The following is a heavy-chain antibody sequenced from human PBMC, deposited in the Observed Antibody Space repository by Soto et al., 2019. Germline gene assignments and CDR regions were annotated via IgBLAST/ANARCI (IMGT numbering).Heavy chain of an antibody. Sequence: QVQLVESGGGVVQPGRPLRLSCAASGFTFSSYGMHWVRQAPGKGLEWVAVISYDGSNKYYADSVKGRFTISRDNSKNTLYLQMNSLRAEDTAVYYCGKDRRPNSYYGMDVWGQGTTVTVSS. CDR3: GKDRRPNSYYGMDV. CDR2: ISYDGSNK. CDR1: GFTFSSYG. D-gene: IGHD6-25*01. V-gene: IGHV3-30*18. J-gene: IGHJ6*02.